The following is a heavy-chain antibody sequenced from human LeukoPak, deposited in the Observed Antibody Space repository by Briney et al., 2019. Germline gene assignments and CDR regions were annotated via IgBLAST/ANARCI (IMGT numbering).Heavy chain of an antibody. Sequence: SETLSLTCAVCGGSLSGYHWSWIRQPPGKGLEWIGEINHSGSTNYNPSLKSRVTISVDTSKNQFSLKLSSVTAADTAVYYCAIHIVVVPAAKKKNWFDPWGQGTLVTVSS. CDR2: INHSGST. J-gene: IGHJ5*02. D-gene: IGHD2-2*01. CDR3: AIHIVVVPAAKKKNWFDP. CDR1: GGSLSGYH. V-gene: IGHV4-34*01.